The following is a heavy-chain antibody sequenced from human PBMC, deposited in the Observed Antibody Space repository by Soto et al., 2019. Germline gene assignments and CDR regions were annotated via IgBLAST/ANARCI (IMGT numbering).Heavy chain of an antibody. CDR2: IYKSATT. CDR3: ARGRYCLAGRCFPNWFDS. V-gene: IGHV4-30-4*01. Sequence: QVQLLESGPGLVKPSQTLSLTCSVSGYSISNLDYFWAWIRQPPGQALESIGYIYKSATTYDTPSAESRVAISDGTAKSQFALTVTSVTAADTAVYFCARGRYCLAGRCFPNWFDSWGQGALVTVSS. CDR1: GYSISNLDYF. D-gene: IGHD2-15*01. J-gene: IGHJ5*01.